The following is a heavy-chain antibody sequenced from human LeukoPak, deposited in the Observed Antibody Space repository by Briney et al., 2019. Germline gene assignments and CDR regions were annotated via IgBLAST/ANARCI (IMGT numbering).Heavy chain of an antibody. D-gene: IGHD2-21*02. CDR1: GYTFTRYG. Sequence: ASVKVSCKASGYTFTRYGISWVRQAPGQGLEWMGWISAYNGNTNYAQKLQGRGTMTTDTSTSTAYMELRSLRSDDTAVYYCARVKEGRYCGGDCYSDYWGQGTLVTVSS. CDR2: ISAYNGNT. J-gene: IGHJ4*02. CDR3: ARVKEGRYCGGDCYSDY. V-gene: IGHV1-18*01.